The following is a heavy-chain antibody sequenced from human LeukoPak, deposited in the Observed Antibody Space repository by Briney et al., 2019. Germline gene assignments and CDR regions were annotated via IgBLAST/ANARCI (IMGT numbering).Heavy chain of an antibody. J-gene: IGHJ1*01. D-gene: IGHD2-15*01. CDR1: GGSISSSSYY. CDR2: IYYSGNT. Sequence: SETLSLTCTVSGGSISSSSYYWGWIRQPPGKGLEWSGSIYYSGNTYYNPSLKSRVIISVDTSKNQFSLNLRSVTAADTAVYYCARHRGSCSGGSCYEYFEYWGQGTLVTVSS. CDR3: ARHRGSCSGGSCYEYFEY. V-gene: IGHV4-39*01.